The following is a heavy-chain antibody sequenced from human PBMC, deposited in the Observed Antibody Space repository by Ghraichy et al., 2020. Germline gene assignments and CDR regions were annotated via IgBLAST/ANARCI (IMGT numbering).Heavy chain of an antibody. J-gene: IGHJ4*02. D-gene: IGHD6-19*01. CDR2: IRSSGDTT. CDR3: AKTLQDRSSVAVSDV. Sequence: GESLNISCSASGFTFSSYAIAWVRQAPGKGLEWVSSIRSSGDTTYYADSVKGRFTISRDNSKSTLFLQMISLRADDTAVYYCAKTLQDRSSVAVSDVWGQGTLVTVSS. V-gene: IGHV3-23*01. CDR1: GFTFSSYA.